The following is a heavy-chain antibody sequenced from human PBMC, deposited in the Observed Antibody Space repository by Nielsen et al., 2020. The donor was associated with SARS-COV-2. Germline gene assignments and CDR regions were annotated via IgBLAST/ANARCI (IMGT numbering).Heavy chain of an antibody. J-gene: IGHJ4*02. CDR1: GFTFSSYG. D-gene: IGHD3-22*01. Sequence: GGSLRLSCAASGFTFSSYGMHWVRQAPGKGLEWVSSISSSSGYIHYADSVKGRFTISRDNAEKSLYLQMNSLRAEDTAVYYCARDRQWLRGGIDYWGQGTPVAVSS. CDR3: ARDRQWLRGGIDY. CDR2: ISSSSGYI. V-gene: IGHV3-21*01.